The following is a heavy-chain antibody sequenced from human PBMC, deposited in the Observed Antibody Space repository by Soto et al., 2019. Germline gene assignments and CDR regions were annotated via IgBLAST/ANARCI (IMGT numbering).Heavy chain of an antibody. CDR2: IYSIGNT. Sequence: SETLSLTCTVSGASIRSSAYWGWIRQPPGKGLEWIGSIYSIGNTYYNPSLKSGVTISADTSKNQFSLNLIPVTAADTAVYYCRRSSRYSTDVWGQGITVTVSS. CDR1: GASIRSSAY. D-gene: IGHD6-19*01. V-gene: IGHV4-39*01. J-gene: IGHJ6*02. CDR3: RRSSRYSTDV.